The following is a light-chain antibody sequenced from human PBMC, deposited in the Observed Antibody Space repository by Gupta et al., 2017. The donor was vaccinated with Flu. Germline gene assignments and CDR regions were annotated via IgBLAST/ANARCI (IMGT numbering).Light chain of an antibody. V-gene: IGLV2-8*01. CDR3: SSVAGNTYV. Sequence: QSALTQPPSASGSPGQSVTISCTGTSSDVGGYDYVSWYQHHPGKAPKVMIYEVNKRPSGVPDRFSGSKSGNSASLTVSGLQAEDEADYYCSSVAGNTYVFGTGTKVTVL. CDR1: SSDVGGYDY. CDR2: EVN. J-gene: IGLJ1*01.